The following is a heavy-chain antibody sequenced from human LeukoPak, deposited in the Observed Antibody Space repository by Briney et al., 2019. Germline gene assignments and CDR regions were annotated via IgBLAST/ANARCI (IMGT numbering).Heavy chain of an antibody. V-gene: IGHV4-59*01. D-gene: IGHD3-16*01. CDR2: FHNSGTS. Sequence: SETLSLTCTVSDDSISDYYRGRIWQPPGKGLEWIGYFHNSGTSTYNPSLKSRVTISADTSKNQFSLKLNSLTTADTAVYYCTRGAGWLIDYWGQGILVTVSS. CDR1: DDSISDYY. J-gene: IGHJ4*02. CDR3: TRGAGWLIDY.